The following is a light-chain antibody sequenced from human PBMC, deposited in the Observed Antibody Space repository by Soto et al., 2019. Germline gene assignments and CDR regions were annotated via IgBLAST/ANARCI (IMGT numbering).Light chain of an antibody. Sequence: QSALTQPASVSGSPGKSITISCTGTSSDVGGYNYVSWYQQHPGKAPKLMIYEVSNRPSGLSNRFSGSKSGNTASLTISGLQAEDEADYYCSSYTSSSVVFGGGTKLTVL. J-gene: IGLJ2*01. V-gene: IGLV2-14*01. CDR2: EVS. CDR1: SSDVGGYNY. CDR3: SSYTSSSVV.